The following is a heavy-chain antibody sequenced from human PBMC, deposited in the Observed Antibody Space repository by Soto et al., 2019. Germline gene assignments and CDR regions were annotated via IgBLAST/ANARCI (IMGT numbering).Heavy chain of an antibody. CDR1: GYSFSSYD. V-gene: IGHV1-8*01. J-gene: IGHJ3*02. Sequence: QGQMVQSGAEVRKPGASVKVSCQSSGYSFSSYDLNWVRQAAGQGLEWMGWINANSDKSGSAEKFQGRATMTWNTSIGTAYLELSRLGSEDTAIYFCARSPVNKWGNAFDMWGQGTTVIVSS. CDR2: INANSDKS. D-gene: IGHD3-16*01. CDR3: ARSPVNKWGNAFDM.